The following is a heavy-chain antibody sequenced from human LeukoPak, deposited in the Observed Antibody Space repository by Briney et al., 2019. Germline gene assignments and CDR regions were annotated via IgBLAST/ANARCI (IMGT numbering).Heavy chain of an antibody. V-gene: IGHV3-21*01. CDR3: AREGYSSGWYRSYYYYGMDV. CDR1: GFAFSSYS. J-gene: IGHJ6*02. Sequence: PGGSLRLSCAASGFAFSSYSMNWVRLAPGKGLEWVSSISSSSSYIYYADSVKGRFTISRDNAKNSLYLQMNSLRAEDTAVYYCAREGYSSGWYRSYYYYGMDVWGQGTTVTVSS. D-gene: IGHD6-19*01. CDR2: ISSSSSYI.